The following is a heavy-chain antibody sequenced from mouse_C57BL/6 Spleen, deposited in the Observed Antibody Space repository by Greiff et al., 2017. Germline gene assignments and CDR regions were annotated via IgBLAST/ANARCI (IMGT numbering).Heavy chain of an antibody. V-gene: IGHV5-16*01. Sequence: EVHLVESEGGLVQPGSSMKLSCTASGFTFSDYYMAWVRQVPEKGLEWVANINYDGSSTYYLDSLKSRFIISRDKAKNILYLQMSSLKSEDTATYYCARAGRLRLPHYFDYWGQGTTLTVSS. J-gene: IGHJ2*01. D-gene: IGHD3-2*02. CDR1: GFTFSDYY. CDR3: ARAGRLRLPHYFDY. CDR2: INYDGSST.